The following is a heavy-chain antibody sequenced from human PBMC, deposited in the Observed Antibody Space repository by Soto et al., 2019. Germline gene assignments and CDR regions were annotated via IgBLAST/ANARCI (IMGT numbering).Heavy chain of an antibody. CDR3: ARRFLILLWCGDLKNWFDP. CDR1: GYTFTSYA. J-gene: IGHJ5*02. CDR2: INAGNGNT. V-gene: IGHV1-3*01. Sequence: ASVKVSCKASGYTFTSYAMHWVRQAPGQRLEWMGWINAGNGNTKYSQKFQGRVTITRDTSASTAYMELSSLRSEDTAVYYCARRFLILLWCGDLKNWFDPWGREPLVTVPS. D-gene: IGHD3-10*01.